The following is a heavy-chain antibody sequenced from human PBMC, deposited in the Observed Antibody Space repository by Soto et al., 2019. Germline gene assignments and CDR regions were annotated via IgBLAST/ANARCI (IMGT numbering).Heavy chain of an antibody. CDR3: ARDNGYSSGWYYHFDY. Sequence: ASVKVSCKASGGTFSSYAISWVRQAPGQGLEWMGGIIPIFGTANYAQKFQGRVTITADESTSTAYMELSSLRSEDTAVYYCARDNGYSSGWYYHFDYWGQGTLVTVS. V-gene: IGHV1-69*13. J-gene: IGHJ4*02. CDR1: GGTFSSYA. CDR2: IIPIFGTA. D-gene: IGHD6-19*01.